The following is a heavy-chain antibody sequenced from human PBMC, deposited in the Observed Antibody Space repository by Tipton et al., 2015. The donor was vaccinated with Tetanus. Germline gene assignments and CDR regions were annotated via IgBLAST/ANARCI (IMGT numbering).Heavy chain of an antibody. CDR2: IYYSGSS. Sequence: TLSLTCTVSGGSIATYYLSWIRQPPGKGLEWIGYIYYSGSSISNPSLASRATLSVDRTRNQFSLNLNSVTAADPAVYFCTGTTRLVANNVGRWVQGTLVPGSS. J-gene: IGHJ4*02. V-gene: IGHV4-59*01. D-gene: IGHD1/OR15-1a*01. CDR1: GGSIATYY. CDR3: TGTTRLVANNVGR.